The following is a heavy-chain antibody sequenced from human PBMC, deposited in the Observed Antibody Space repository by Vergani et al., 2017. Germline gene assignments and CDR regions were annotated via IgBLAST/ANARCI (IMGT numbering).Heavy chain of an antibody. CDR1: GFTFSNAW. J-gene: IGHJ5*02. V-gene: IGHV3-15*01. Sequence: EVQLVESGGGLVKPGGSLRLSCAASGFTFSNAWMSWVRQAPGKGLEWVGRIKSKTDGGTTDYAAPVKGRFTISRDNAKNSLYLQMNSLRAEDTAVYYCARRKIQLWSNWFDPWGQGTLVTVSS. CDR2: IKSKTDGGTT. D-gene: IGHD5-18*01. CDR3: ARRKIQLWSNWFDP.